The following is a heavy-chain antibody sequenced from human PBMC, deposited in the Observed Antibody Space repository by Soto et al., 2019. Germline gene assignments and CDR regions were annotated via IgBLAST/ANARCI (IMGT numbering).Heavy chain of an antibody. Sequence: GESLKISCKGSGYSFTSYWISWVRQMPGKGLEWMGRIDPSDSYTNYSPSFQGHVTISADKSISTAYLQWSSLKASDTAMYYCARHVRDSWGLQLAYHYYGMDVWGQGTTVTVSS. J-gene: IGHJ6*02. V-gene: IGHV5-10-1*01. CDR2: IDPSDSYT. D-gene: IGHD3-10*02. CDR3: ARHVRDSWGLQLAYHYYGMDV. CDR1: GYSFTSYW.